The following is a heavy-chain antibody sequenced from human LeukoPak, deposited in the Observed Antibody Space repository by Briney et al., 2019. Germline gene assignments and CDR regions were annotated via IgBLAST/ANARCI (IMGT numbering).Heavy chain of an antibody. D-gene: IGHD6-13*01. CDR3: ARDSLIAAAGTFYMDV. J-gene: IGHJ6*03. CDR1: GFTFISYW. Sequence: GGSLRLSCAASGFTFISYWMSWVRQAPGKGLEWVANIKQDGSEKYYVDSVKGRFTISRDNAKNSLYLQMNSLRAEDTAVYYCARDSLIAAAGTFYMDVWGKGTTVTVSS. CDR2: IKQDGSEK. V-gene: IGHV3-7*01.